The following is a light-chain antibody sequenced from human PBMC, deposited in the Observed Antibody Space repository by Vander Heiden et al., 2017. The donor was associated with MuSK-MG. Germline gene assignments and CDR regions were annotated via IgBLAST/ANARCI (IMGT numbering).Light chain of an antibody. CDR2: ATS. CDR1: QVISDF. J-gene: IGKJ4*01. CDR3: QQLNSYPLT. V-gene: IGKV1-9*01. Sequence: DIQLTQSPSFLSASVGDRVTITCRASQVISDFLAWYQQKPATAPQLLIYATSALQRGVPSRFSGSGSGTEFTLTISSLKPEDSATYYWQQLNSYPLTFGGGTKVEIK.